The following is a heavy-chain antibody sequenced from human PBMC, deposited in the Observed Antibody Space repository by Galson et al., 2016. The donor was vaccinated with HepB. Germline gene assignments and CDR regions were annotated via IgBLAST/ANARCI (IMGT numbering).Heavy chain of an antibody. CDR3: AAGNIVVVD. Sequence: SLRLSCAVSGFTVINNYMSWVRQAPGKGLEWVSLVYSGGATAYADSVKGRFTISRDNSKNTVYLQMNSLRVEDTAMYYCAAGNIVVVDWGQGTLVTVSS. J-gene: IGHJ4*02. CDR2: VYSGGAT. V-gene: IGHV3-53*01. D-gene: IGHD2-15*01. CDR1: GFTVINNY.